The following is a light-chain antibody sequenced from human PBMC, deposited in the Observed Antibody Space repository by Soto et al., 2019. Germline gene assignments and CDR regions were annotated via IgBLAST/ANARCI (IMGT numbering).Light chain of an antibody. CDR2: GAS. J-gene: IGKJ4*01. CDR1: QSVSSSY. V-gene: IGKV3-20*01. Sequence: EIVLMQAPGVPSFYPGDRGTRCFRASQSVSSSYLAWYQQKPGQAPRLLIYGASTRATGIPARFSGSGSGTEFTLTISSLQPEDSASYYCLHDHEPLTFGGGTKVDIK. CDR3: LHDHEPLT.